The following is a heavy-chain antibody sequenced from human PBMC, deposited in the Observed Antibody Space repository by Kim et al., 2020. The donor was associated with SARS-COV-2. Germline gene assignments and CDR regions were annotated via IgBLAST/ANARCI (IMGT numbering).Heavy chain of an antibody. J-gene: IGHJ4*02. V-gene: IGHV3-23*01. D-gene: IGHD2-15*01. Sequence: GRFAISRDNSKNTLFLDMNSLRAEDTAVYYCAKDRGTYCSGGSCSTRFDYWGQGTLVIVSS. CDR3: AKDRGTYCSGGSCSTRFDY.